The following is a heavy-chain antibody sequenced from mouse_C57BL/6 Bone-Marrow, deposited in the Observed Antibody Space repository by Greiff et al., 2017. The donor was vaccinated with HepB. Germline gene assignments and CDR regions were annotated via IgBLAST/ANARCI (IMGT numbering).Heavy chain of an antibody. D-gene: IGHD2-5*01. J-gene: IGHJ4*01. CDR2: ISNGGGST. CDR3: ARRGGYYSNYNYAMDY. Sequence: EVKVVESGGGLVQPGGSLKLSCAASGFTFSDYYMYWVRQTPEKRLEWVAYISNGGGSTYYPDTVKGRFTISRDNAKNTLYLQMSRLKSEDTAMYYCARRGGYYSNYNYAMDYWGQGTSVTVSS. V-gene: IGHV5-12*01. CDR1: GFTFSDYY.